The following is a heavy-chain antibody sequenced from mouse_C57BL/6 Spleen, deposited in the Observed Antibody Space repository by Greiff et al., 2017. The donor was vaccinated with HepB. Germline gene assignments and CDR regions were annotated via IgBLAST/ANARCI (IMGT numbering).Heavy chain of an antibody. D-gene: IGHD2-12*01. V-gene: IGHV1-50*01. CDR2: IDPSDSYT. J-gene: IGHJ1*03. Sequence: VKLQQPGAELVKPGASVKLSCKASGYTFTSYWMQWVKQRPGQGLEWIGEIDPSDSYTNYNQKFKGKATLTVDTSSSTAYMQLSSLTSEDSAVYYCARRGAYYSFHWYFDVWGTGTTVTVSS. CDR1: GYTFTSYW. CDR3: ARRGAYYSFHWYFDV.